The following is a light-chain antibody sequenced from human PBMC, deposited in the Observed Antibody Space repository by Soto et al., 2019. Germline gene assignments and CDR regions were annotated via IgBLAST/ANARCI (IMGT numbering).Light chain of an antibody. V-gene: IGKV1-33*01. J-gene: IGKJ5*01. CDR1: KDISNY. Sequence: DIQMTQSPSSLSASVGYRVTITCQASKDISNYLNWYQQKPGKAPKLLIYDASNLETGVPSRFSGSGSGTDFTFTISSLQPEDIATYYCQQYYNPSITFGQGTRLEIK. CDR3: QQYYNPSIT. CDR2: DAS.